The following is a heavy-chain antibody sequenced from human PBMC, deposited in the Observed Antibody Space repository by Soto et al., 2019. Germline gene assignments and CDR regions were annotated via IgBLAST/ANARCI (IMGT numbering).Heavy chain of an antibody. CDR3: AKSRGRYYYYGMDV. J-gene: IGHJ6*02. CDR1: GFTFSSYA. Sequence: GGSLRLSCAASGFTFSSYAMTWVRQAPGKGLEWVSAISVSGGSTYYADSVKGRFTISRDNSMNTLYLQMDSLRAEDTAVYSCAKSRGRYYYYGMDVWGQGTTVTVSS. V-gene: IGHV3-23*01. CDR2: ISVSGGST.